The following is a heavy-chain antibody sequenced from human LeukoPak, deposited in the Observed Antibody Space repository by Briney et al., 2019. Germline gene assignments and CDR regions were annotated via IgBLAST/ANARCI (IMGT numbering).Heavy chain of an antibody. CDR2: IWYDGSNK. V-gene: IGHV3-33*01. CDR3: ARDYGFSTVVRGVMDFDY. Sequence: GGSLRLSCAASGFTFSSYGMHWVRQAPGKGLEGGAVIWYDGSNKYYADSVKGRFTISRDNSKNTLYLQMNSLRAEDTAVYYCARDYGFSTVVRGVMDFDYWGQGTLVTVSS. J-gene: IGHJ4*02. CDR1: GFTFSSYG. D-gene: IGHD3-10*01.